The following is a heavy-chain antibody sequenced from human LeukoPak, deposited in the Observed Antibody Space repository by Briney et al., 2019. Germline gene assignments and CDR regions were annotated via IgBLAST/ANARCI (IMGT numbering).Heavy chain of an antibody. CDR2: MNPNSGNT. CDR1: GYTFTSYD. CDR3: ARKAGTRGFDY. Sequence: ASVKVSCKASGYTFTSYDINWVRQPTGKGLEWMGWMNPNSGNTGYAQKFQGRVTMTRNTSISTAYMELSSLRSEDTAVYYCARKAGTRGFDYWGQGTLVTVSS. V-gene: IGHV1-8*01. J-gene: IGHJ4*02. D-gene: IGHD1-7*01.